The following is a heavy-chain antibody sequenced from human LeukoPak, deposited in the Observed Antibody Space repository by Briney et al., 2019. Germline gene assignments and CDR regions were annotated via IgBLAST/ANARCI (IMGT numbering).Heavy chain of an antibody. D-gene: IGHD2-21*01. Sequence: PGGSLRLSCAASGFTFSSYAMGWVRQTPGKGLEWVSAISGGGGSTYYADSVKGRFTISRDNSKNTLYLQMSSLRAEDTAVYYCAKGLIPGYWGQGTLVTVSS. CDR2: ISGGGGST. J-gene: IGHJ4*02. CDR3: AKGLIPGY. CDR1: GFTFSSYA. V-gene: IGHV3-23*01.